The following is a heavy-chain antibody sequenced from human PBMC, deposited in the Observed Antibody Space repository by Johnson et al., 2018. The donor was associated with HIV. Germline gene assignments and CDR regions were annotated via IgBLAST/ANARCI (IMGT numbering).Heavy chain of an antibody. Sequence: VQLVESGGDLVQPGGSLRLSCVGSGFTFSTNWMHWVRQAPGKGLVWVSRINSDGSSTNYADSVKGRFTISRDNSKNTLYLQMNSLRAEDTAVYYCALKAAFNDAFDIWGQGTMVPVSS. CDR2: INSDGSST. V-gene: IGHV3-74*01. CDR3: ALKAAFNDAFDI. CDR1: GFTFSTNW. J-gene: IGHJ3*02. D-gene: IGHD6-25*01.